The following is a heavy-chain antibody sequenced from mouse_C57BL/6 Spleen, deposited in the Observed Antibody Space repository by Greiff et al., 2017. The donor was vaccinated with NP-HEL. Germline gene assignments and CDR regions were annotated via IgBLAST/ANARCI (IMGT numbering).Heavy chain of an antibody. V-gene: IGHV1-82*01. CDR1: GYAFSSSW. J-gene: IGHJ4*01. Sequence: VQLQESGPELVKPGASVKISCKASGYAFSSSWMNWVKQRPGKGLEWIGRIYPGDGDTNYNGKFKGKATLTADKSSSTAYMQLSSLTSEDSAVYFCASLGSNFYAMDYWGQGTSVTVSS. D-gene: IGHD2-5*01. CDR3: ASLGSNFYAMDY. CDR2: IYPGDGDT.